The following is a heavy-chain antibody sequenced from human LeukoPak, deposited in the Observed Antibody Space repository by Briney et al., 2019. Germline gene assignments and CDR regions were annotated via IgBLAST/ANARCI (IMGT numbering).Heavy chain of an antibody. CDR3: ARAEGLWGSPSAVDY. CDR1: GASISSYY. D-gene: IGHD3-16*01. J-gene: IGHJ4*02. V-gene: IGHV4-59*01. CDR2: IYYSGST. Sequence: PSETLSLTCTVSGASISSYYWSRIRQPPGKGLEWIGCIYYSGSTNYNPSLKSRVTISVDTSKNQFSLKLSSVTAADTAVYYCARAEGLWGSPSAVDYWGQGTLVTVSS.